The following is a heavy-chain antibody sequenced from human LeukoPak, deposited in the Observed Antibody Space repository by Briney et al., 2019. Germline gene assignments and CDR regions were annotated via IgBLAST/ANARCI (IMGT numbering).Heavy chain of an antibody. D-gene: IGHD2-8*01. V-gene: IGHV1-2*06. CDR3: ARDGIVLMVYAPPQSRWFDP. J-gene: IGHJ5*02. CDR1: GYTFTGYY. Sequence: ASVKVSCKASGYTFTGYYMHWVRQAPGQGREWMGRINPNSGGTNYAQKFQGRVTMTRDTSISTAYMELSRLRSDDTAVYYCARDGIVLMVYAPPQSRWFDPWGQGTLVTVSS. CDR2: INPNSGGT.